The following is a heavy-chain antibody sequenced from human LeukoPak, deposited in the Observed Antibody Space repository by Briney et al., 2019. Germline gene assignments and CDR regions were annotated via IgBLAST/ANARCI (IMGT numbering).Heavy chain of an antibody. D-gene: IGHD3-10*01. V-gene: IGHV3-33*01. Sequence: GGSLRLSCAASGFSFSSYGMHRVRQAPGKGLEWVAVTWYDGSNKYYADSVKGRFTISRDNSKKTMYLQMNSLRAEDTAVYYCARFEGSQTLDYWGQGTLVTVSS. CDR2: TWYDGSNK. CDR3: ARFEGSQTLDY. J-gene: IGHJ4*02. CDR1: GFSFSSYG.